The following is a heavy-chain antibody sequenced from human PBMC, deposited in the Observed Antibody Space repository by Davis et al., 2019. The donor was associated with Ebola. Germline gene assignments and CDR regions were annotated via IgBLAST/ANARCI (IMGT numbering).Heavy chain of an antibody. D-gene: IGHD6-19*01. Sequence: AASVKVSCKASGYTFTSYAMHWVRQAPGQRLEWMGWINAGNCNTKYSQKFQGRVTITRDTSASTAYMELSSLRSEDTAVYYCARGGVGAVAWGDWFDPWGQGTLVTVSS. J-gene: IGHJ5*02. CDR2: INAGNCNT. CDR3: ARGGVGAVAWGDWFDP. V-gene: IGHV1-3*01. CDR1: GYTFTSYA.